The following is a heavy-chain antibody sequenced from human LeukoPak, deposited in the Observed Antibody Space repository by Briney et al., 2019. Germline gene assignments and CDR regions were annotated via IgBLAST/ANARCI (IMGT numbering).Heavy chain of an antibody. D-gene: IGHD1-26*01. CDR2: IYISGNT. CDR1: GGSISSYY. J-gene: IGHJ4*02. Sequence: PSETLSLTCTVSGGSISSYYWSWIRQPAGKGLEWIGRIYISGNTNYNPFLKSRVTMSVDTSKNQFSLKLSSVTAADTAVYYCARDLGNIVGATLFDYWGQGTLVTVSS. CDR3: ARDLGNIVGATLFDY. V-gene: IGHV4-4*07.